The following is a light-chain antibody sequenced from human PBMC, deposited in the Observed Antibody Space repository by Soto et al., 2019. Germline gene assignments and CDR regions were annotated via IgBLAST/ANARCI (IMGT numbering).Light chain of an antibody. Sequence: QSALTQPRSVSGSPGQSVTISCTGTSSDVGGYNYVSWYLEHPGRAPKLMIYDVCIRPSGVPDRFSGSKSGNTASLTISGLLAEDEADYYCCSYAGTYSSFVFGSGTKVTIL. J-gene: IGLJ1*01. CDR2: DVC. CDR3: CSYAGTYSSFV. V-gene: IGLV2-11*01. CDR1: SSDVGGYNY.